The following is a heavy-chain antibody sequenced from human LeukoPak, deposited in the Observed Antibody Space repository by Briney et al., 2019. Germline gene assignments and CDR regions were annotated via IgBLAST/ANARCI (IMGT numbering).Heavy chain of an antibody. V-gene: IGHV3-74*01. J-gene: IGHJ4*02. CDR3: ARDSGNSFDY. CDR1: GFTFSSHW. CDR2: INSDGSST. Sequence: PGGSLRLSCAASGFTFSSHWMHWVRQAPGKGPVWVSRINSDGSSTIYADSVKGRFTISRDNAKNPLYLQMNSLRDEDTAVYYCARDSGNSFDYWGQGTLVTVSS.